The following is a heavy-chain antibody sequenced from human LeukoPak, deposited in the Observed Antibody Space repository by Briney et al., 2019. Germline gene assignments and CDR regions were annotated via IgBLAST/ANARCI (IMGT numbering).Heavy chain of an antibody. J-gene: IGHJ4*02. CDR2: IYYSGST. Sequence: SETLSLTCTVSGGSISSYYWSWIRQPPGKGLEWIGYIYYSGSTNYNPSLKSRVTISVDTSKNQFSLKLSSVTAADTAVYYCARVMITFGGVISDYFGYWGQGTLVTVSS. V-gene: IGHV4-59*01. CDR3: ARVMITFGGVISDYFGY. D-gene: IGHD3-16*01. CDR1: GGSISSYY.